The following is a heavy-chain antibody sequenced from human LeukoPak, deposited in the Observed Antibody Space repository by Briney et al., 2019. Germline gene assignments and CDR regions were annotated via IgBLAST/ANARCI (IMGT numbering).Heavy chain of an antibody. Sequence: PSETLSLTCTVSGGSMSNYWWNWIRQPPGKGLEWIGYIYYDGSTYYSPALNSRVTISIDTSKNQFSLKLNSVTAADTAVYYCARRLCSSLTCNIGPSGNWLDPWGQGTLVTVSS. D-gene: IGHD2-2*02. CDR1: GGSMSNYW. V-gene: IGHV4-59*08. CDR3: ARRLCSSLTCNIGPSGNWLDP. J-gene: IGHJ5*02. CDR2: IYYDGST.